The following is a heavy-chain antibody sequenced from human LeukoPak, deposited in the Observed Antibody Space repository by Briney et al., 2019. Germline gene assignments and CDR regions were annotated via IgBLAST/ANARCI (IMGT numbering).Heavy chain of an antibody. CDR1: GYTFTSYY. V-gene: IGHV1-46*01. J-gene: IGHJ4*02. CDR3: ARDPPITDSSGYYSSYYFDY. D-gene: IGHD3-22*01. CDR2: INPSGGST. Sequence: ASVTVSCTASGYTFTSYYMHWVRQAPGQGLEWMGLINPSGGSTSYAQKFQGRVTMTRDTSTSTVYMELSSLRSEDTAVYYCARDPPITDSSGYYSSYYFDYWGQGTLVTVSS.